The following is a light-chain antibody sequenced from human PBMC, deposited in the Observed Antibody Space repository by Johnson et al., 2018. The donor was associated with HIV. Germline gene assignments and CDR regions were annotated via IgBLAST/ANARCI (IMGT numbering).Light chain of an antibody. V-gene: IGLV1-51*01. Sequence: QSVLTQPPSVSAAPGQKVTISCSGSSSNVGNNYVSWFQQLPGTAPKLLIYDNNERPSGIPDRFSGSKSGTSATLGITGLKTGDEADYYGGTWDSSLTVYVFGTGTKVTVL. CDR2: DNN. CDR3: GTWDSSLTVYV. CDR1: SSNVGNNY. J-gene: IGLJ1*01.